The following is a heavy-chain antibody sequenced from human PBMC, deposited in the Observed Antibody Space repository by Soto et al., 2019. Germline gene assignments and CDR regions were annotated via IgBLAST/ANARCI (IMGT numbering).Heavy chain of an antibody. CDR1: GFTFSNYD. CDR3: ARVWGSGSYGPTYGMDV. Sequence: EVQLVESGGGLVQPGGSLRLSCAASGFTFSNYDMHRVRQGTGKGLEWVSAIGTAGDTYYPGSVKGRFTISRENAKNSLYLQMNSLRAGDTAVYYCARVWGSGSYGPTYGMDVWGQGTTVTVSS. D-gene: IGHD3-10*01. CDR2: IGTAGDT. V-gene: IGHV3-13*01. J-gene: IGHJ6*02.